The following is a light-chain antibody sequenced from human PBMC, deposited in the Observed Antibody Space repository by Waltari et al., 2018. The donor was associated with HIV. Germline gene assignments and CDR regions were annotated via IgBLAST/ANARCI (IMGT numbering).Light chain of an antibody. J-gene: IGKJ2*03. CDR3: QQRSNWPRS. CDR2: DAS. CDR1: QSVSSY. V-gene: IGKV3-11*01. Sequence: IVLTQSPATLSLSPGERATLSCRASQSVSSYLAWYQQKPGQAPRLLIYDASDRATGIPARFSGSGSGTDFTLTISSLEPEDFAVYYCQQRSNWPRSFGQGTKLEIK.